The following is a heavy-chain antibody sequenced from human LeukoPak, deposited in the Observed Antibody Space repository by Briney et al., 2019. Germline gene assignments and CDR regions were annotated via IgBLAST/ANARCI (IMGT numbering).Heavy chain of an antibody. D-gene: IGHD2-15*01. CDR1: GFTFSSYW. Sequence: GGSLRLSCAASGFTFSSYWMHWVRQAPGKGLVRVSRINSDGSSTSYADSVKGRFTISRDNAKNTLYLQMNSLRAEDTAVYYCARGPYRVALDYWGQGTLVTVSS. CDR2: INSDGSST. CDR3: ARGPYRVALDY. J-gene: IGHJ4*02. V-gene: IGHV3-74*01.